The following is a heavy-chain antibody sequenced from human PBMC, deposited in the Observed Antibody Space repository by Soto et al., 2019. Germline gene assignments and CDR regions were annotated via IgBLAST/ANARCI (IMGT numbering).Heavy chain of an antibody. V-gene: IGHV4-34*01. CDR1: GGSFSGYY. J-gene: IGHJ3*01. D-gene: IGHD3-3*01. CDR3: ARGRRPDYDFWSDRHEAFDV. CDR2: TNHDGLT. Sequence: QVHLQQWGAGLLRPSETLSLTCSVSGGSFSGYYYSWIRQPPGMGLEWIGETNHDGLTNYSPSFQRRVTISFDTSKIQFSLRLSSVTAADTALYFCARGRRPDYDFWSDRHEAFDVWGQGTMVTVSS.